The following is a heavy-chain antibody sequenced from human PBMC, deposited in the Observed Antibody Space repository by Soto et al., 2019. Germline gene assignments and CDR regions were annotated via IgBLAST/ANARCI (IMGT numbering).Heavy chain of an antibody. J-gene: IGHJ6*02. CDR2: IIPILGIA. CDR3: AGGYSGYDYTYYYYYYGMDV. V-gene: IGHV1-69*02. D-gene: IGHD5-12*01. CDR1: GGTFSSYT. Sequence: QVQLVQSGAEVKKPGSSVKVSCKASGGTFSSYTISWVRQAPGQGLEWMGRIIPILGIANYAQKFQGRVTITADKTASTAYMELSSLRSEDTAVYYCAGGYSGYDYTYYYYYYGMDVWGQGTTVTVSS.